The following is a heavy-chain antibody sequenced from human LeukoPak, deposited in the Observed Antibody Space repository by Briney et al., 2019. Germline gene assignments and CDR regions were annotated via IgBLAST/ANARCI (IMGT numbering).Heavy chain of an antibody. CDR3: ARDWVAAAGTGARGIFDP. D-gene: IGHD6-13*01. CDR1: GGTFSTYA. V-gene: IGHV1-2*02. Sequence: ASVKVSCKASGGTFSTYAITWVRQAPGQGLEWMGWINPNSGGTNYAQKFQGRVTMTRDTSISTAYMELSRLRSDDTAVYYCARDWVAAAGTGARGIFDPWGQGTLVTVSS. J-gene: IGHJ5*02. CDR2: INPNSGGT.